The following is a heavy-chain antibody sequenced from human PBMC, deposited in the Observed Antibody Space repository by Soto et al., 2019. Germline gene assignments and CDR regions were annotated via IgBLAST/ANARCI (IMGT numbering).Heavy chain of an antibody. CDR2: ISAYNGNT. V-gene: IGHV1-18*03. Sequence: QVQLVQSGAEVKKPGASVKVSCKASGYTFTSYGISWVRQAPGQGLEWMGWISAYNGNTNYAQKLQGRVTMTTDTSTSTAYMELRSLRSDDMAVYYCARDLTDFWSGYYTYNWFDPWGQGTLVTVSS. D-gene: IGHD3-3*01. CDR1: GYTFTSYG. J-gene: IGHJ5*02. CDR3: ARDLTDFWSGYYTYNWFDP.